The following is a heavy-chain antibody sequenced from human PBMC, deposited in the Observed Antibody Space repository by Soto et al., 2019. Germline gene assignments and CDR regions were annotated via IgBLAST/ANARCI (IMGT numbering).Heavy chain of an antibody. V-gene: IGHV4-59*08. D-gene: IGHD2-2*01. Sequence: PSETLSLTCTVSGGSISSYYWSWIRQPPGKGLEWIGYIYYSGSTNYNPSLKSRVTISVDTSKNQFSLKLSSVTAADTAVYYCARHVRVPAAEFDYWGQGTLVTVSS. CDR1: GGSISSYY. CDR2: IYYSGST. CDR3: ARHVRVPAAEFDY. J-gene: IGHJ4*02.